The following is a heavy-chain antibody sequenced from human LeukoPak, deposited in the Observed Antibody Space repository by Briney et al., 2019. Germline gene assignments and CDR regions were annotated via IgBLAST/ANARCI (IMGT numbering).Heavy chain of an antibody. J-gene: IGHJ4*02. CDR3: ARDYRAALVSRFDY. D-gene: IGHD2-15*01. CDR1: GFTFSSYG. CDR2: IWYDGSNK. Sequence: GGSLRLSCAASGFTFSSYGMPWVRQAPGKGLEWVAVIWYDGSNKYYADSVKGRFTISRDNSKNTLYLQMNSLRAEDTAVYYCARDYRAALVSRFDYWGQGTLVTVSS. V-gene: IGHV3-33*01.